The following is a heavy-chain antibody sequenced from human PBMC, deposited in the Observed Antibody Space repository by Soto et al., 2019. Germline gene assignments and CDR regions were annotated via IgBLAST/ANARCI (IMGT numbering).Heavy chain of an antibody. CDR3: ARVDYGSFDY. J-gene: IGHJ4*02. Sequence: SVKVSCKASGGTCSSYAISCVRQAPGQGLEWMGGIIPIFGTANYAQKFQGRVTITADKSTSTAYMELSSLRSEDTAVYYCARVDYGSFDYWGQGTLVTVSS. CDR1: GGTCSSYA. V-gene: IGHV1-69*06. D-gene: IGHD4-17*01. CDR2: IIPIFGTA.